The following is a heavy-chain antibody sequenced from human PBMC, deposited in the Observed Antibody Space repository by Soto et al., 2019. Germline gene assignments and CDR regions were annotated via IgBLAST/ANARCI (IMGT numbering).Heavy chain of an antibody. D-gene: IGHD6-13*01. V-gene: IGHV6-1*01. Sequence: SQTLSLTCAISGDSVSSNSAAWNWIRQSPSRGLEWLGRTYYRSKWYNDYAVSVKSRITINPDTSKNQFSLQLNSVTPEDTAVYYCARAGSSSWYLKYYYYYYGMDVWGQGTTVTVSS. J-gene: IGHJ6*02. CDR3: ARAGSSSWYLKYYYYYYGMDV. CDR2: TYYRSKWYN. CDR1: GDSVSSNSAA.